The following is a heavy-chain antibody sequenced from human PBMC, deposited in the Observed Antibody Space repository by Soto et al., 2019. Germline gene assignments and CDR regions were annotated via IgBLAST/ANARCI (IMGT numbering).Heavy chain of an antibody. Sequence: SETLSLTCTVSGGSVTSGSYYWSWIRQPPGKGLEWIGYIYYSGSTNYNPSLKSRVTISVDTSKNQISLNLSSVTAADTAVYYCARVVLAVAGTPYFDYWGQGTLVTVS. CDR2: IYYSGST. CDR1: GGSVTSGSYY. J-gene: IGHJ4*02. CDR3: ARVVLAVAGTPYFDY. V-gene: IGHV4-61*01. D-gene: IGHD6-19*01.